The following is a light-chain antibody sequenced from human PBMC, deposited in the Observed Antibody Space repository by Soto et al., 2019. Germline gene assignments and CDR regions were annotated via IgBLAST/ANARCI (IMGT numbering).Light chain of an antibody. CDR2: KAS. V-gene: IGKV1-5*03. CDR3: QHYNSYSNS. CDR1: QSISIW. J-gene: IGKJ2*03. Sequence: DIQMTQSPSTLSASVGDRVTITCRASQSISIWLAWYQQKPGKAPKLLIYKASTLESGVPSRFSGSGSGTEFTLTSSSLQPDDFATYYCQHYNSYSNSFGQGTKLEIK.